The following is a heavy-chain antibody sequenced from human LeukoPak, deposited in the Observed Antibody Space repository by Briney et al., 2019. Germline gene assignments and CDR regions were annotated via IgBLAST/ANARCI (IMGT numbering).Heavy chain of an antibody. J-gene: IGHJ3*02. CDR3: ARASLGVHAFDI. CDR2: IYSGGST. CDR1: GFTFSSYW. V-gene: IGHV3-53*01. Sequence: GGSLRLSCAASGFTFSSYWMSWVRQAPGRELEWVSVIYSGGSTYYADSVKGRFTISRDNSKNTLYLQMNSLRAEDTAVYYCARASLGVHAFDIWGQGTMVTVSS.